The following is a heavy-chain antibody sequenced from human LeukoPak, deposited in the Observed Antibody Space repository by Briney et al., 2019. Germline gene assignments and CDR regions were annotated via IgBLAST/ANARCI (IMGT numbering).Heavy chain of an antibody. J-gene: IGHJ3*02. Sequence: PGASVKVSCKASGYTFTSYDINWVRQATGQGLEWMGWMNPNSGNTGYAQKFQGRVTITRNTSISTAYMELSSLRSEDTAVYYCAADPQWSDAFDIWGQGTMVTVSS. D-gene: IGHD2-15*01. CDR1: GYTFTSYD. CDR3: AADPQWSDAFDI. CDR2: MNPNSGNT. V-gene: IGHV1-8*03.